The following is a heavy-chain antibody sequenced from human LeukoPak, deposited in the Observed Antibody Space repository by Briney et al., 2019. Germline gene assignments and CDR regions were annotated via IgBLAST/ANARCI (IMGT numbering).Heavy chain of an antibody. CDR1: GYTLTELS. CDR3: ATGTTVTTWGAFDI. Sequence: ASVKVSCKVSGYTLTELSMHWVRQPPRQGLEWKGGFDPEDGETIYAQKFQGRVTMTEDTSTDTAYMELSSLRSEDTAVYYCATGTTVTTWGAFDIWAKGQWSPSLQ. J-gene: IGHJ3*02. CDR2: FDPEDGET. D-gene: IGHD4-17*01. V-gene: IGHV1-24*01.